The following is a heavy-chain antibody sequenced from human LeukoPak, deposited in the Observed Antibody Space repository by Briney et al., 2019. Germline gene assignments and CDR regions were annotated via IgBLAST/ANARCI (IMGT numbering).Heavy chain of an antibody. Sequence: GASVKVSCKASGFTFTDYYIHWVRQAPGQGLEWMGWISAYNGNTNYAQKLQGRVTMTTDTSTSTAYMELRSLRSDDTAVYYCARVDYGDHAQGLWGQGTLVTVSS. V-gene: IGHV1-18*04. D-gene: IGHD4-17*01. J-gene: IGHJ4*02. CDR3: ARVDYGDHAQGL. CDR1: GFTFTDYY. CDR2: ISAYNGNT.